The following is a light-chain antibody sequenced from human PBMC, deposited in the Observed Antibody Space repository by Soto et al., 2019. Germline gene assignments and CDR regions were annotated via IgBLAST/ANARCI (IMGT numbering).Light chain of an antibody. CDR1: QSVLYSSNNKNY. J-gene: IGKJ2*01. Sequence: DIVMTQSPDSLAVSLGERATINCKSSQSVLYSSNNKNYLAWYQQKPRQPPKLLIYLASTRESGVPGRFSGSGSGTDFTLTISSLQAEDVAVYFCQQYYSTPHTFGQGTKLEIK. CDR3: QQYYSTPHT. CDR2: LAS. V-gene: IGKV4-1*01.